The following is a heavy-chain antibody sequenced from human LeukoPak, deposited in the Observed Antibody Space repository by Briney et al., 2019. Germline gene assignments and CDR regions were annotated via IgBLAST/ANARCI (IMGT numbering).Heavy chain of an antibody. CDR1: GFTFNDYA. CDR2: ISGSGGST. J-gene: IGHJ4*02. Sequence: PGGSLRLSCAASGFTFNDYAMHWVRQAPGKGLEWVSAISGSGGSTYYADSVKGRFTISRVNSKNTLYLQMNSLRAEDTAVYYCAKEAYYYDSSGYFYYFDYWGQGTLVTVSS. V-gene: IGHV3-23*01. D-gene: IGHD3-22*01. CDR3: AKEAYYYDSSGYFYYFDY.